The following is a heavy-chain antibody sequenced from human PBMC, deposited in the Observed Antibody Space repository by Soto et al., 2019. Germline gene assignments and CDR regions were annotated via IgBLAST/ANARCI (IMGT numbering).Heavy chain of an antibody. CDR1: GYTFTSYG. Sequence: GASVKVSCKASGYTFTSYGISWVRQAPGQGLEWMGWIIPIFGTANYAQKFQGRVTITADESTSTAYMELSSLRSEDTAVYYCARGRTAAAADFDYYYGMDVWGQGTTVTVSS. CDR2: IIPIFGTA. V-gene: IGHV1-69*13. J-gene: IGHJ6*02. D-gene: IGHD6-13*01. CDR3: ARGRTAAAADFDYYYGMDV.